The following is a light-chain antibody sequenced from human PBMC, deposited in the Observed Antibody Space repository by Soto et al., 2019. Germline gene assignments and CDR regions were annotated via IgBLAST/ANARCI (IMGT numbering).Light chain of an antibody. CDR1: SSDVGGYNY. Sequence: QSALAQPASVSGSPGQSITISCTGTSSDVGGYNYVSWYQQHPGKAPKLMIYEVSNRPSGVSNRFSGSKSGNTASLTISGLQAEEEADYYCSSYTSSSTLYVFGTGTKATV. V-gene: IGLV2-14*01. J-gene: IGLJ1*01. CDR2: EVS. CDR3: SSYTSSSTLYV.